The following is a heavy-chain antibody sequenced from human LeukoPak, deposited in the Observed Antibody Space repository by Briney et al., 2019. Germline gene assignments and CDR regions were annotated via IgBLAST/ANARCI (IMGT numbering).Heavy chain of an antibody. V-gene: IGHV4-34*01. Sequence: SETLSLTCAVYGGSFGGYYWSWIRQPPGKGLEWIGEINHSGSTNYNPSLKSRVTISVDTSKNQFSLKLSSVTAADTAVYYCARNRPGYYYYGMDVWGKGTTVTVSS. D-gene: IGHD1-14*01. CDR2: INHSGST. CDR1: GGSFGGYY. J-gene: IGHJ6*04. CDR3: ARNRPGYYYYGMDV.